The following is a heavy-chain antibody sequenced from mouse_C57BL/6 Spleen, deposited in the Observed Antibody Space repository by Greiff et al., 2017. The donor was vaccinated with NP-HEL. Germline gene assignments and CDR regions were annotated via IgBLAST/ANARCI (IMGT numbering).Heavy chain of an antibody. V-gene: IGHV1-76*01. CDR3: ARGNWDLPFAY. Sequence: VQLQQSGAELVRPGASVKLSCKASGYTFTDYYINWVKQRPGQGLEWIARIYPGSGNTYYNEKFKGKATLTAEKSSSTAYMQLSSLTSEDSAVYFCARGNWDLPFAYWGQGTLVTVSA. CDR1: GYTFTDYY. J-gene: IGHJ3*01. CDR2: IYPGSGNT. D-gene: IGHD4-1*01.